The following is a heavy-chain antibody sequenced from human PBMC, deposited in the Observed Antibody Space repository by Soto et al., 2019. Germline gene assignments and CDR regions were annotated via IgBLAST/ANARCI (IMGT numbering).Heavy chain of an antibody. Sequence: QITLKESGPTVVKPTQTLTLTCTFSGFSLNTNGEAVGWIRQPPGKALEWLALIYWNDDKRYSPSLKNRLTVXXXTXXNQVVLTMTNMDPVDTATYYCAHRLWITAAAYFDVWGQGALVTVSS. CDR1: GFSLNTNGEA. D-gene: IGHD6-13*01. J-gene: IGHJ4*02. CDR2: IYWNDDK. V-gene: IGHV2-5*01. CDR3: AHRLWITAAAYFDV.